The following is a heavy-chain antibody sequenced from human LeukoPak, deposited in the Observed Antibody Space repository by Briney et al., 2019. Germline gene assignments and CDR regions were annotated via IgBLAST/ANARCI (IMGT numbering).Heavy chain of an antibody. CDR2: INTDASST. J-gene: IGHJ3*01. D-gene: IGHD6-19*01. Sequence: GGSLRLSCTASGFSLSRYWMEWVRQVPGKGLVWVSHINTDASSTTYADSVKGRFTVSRDNAKNTVYLQLNSLRAEDSAVYYCARLRAVASASFDFWGQGTMVTVSS. CDR1: GFSLSRYW. CDR3: ARLRAVASASFDF. V-gene: IGHV3-74*01.